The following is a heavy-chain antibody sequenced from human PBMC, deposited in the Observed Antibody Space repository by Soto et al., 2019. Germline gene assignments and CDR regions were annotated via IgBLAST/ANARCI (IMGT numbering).Heavy chain of an antibody. D-gene: IGHD6-19*01. CDR3: ARDGYSSGWSRAFNWFDP. Sequence: GGSLRLSCAASGFTFSSYGMHWVRQAPGKGLEWVAVIWYDGSNKYYADSVKGRFTISRDNSKNTLYLQMNSLRAEDTAVYYCARDGYSSGWSRAFNWFDPWGQGTLVTVSS. CDR2: IWYDGSNK. CDR1: GFTFSSYG. V-gene: IGHV3-33*01. J-gene: IGHJ5*02.